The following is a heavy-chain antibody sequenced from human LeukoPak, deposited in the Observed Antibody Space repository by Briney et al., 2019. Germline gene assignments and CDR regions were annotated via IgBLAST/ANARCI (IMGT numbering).Heavy chain of an antibody. Sequence: GGALRVSCEASGCTFNTCAMSWVRQAPGKGLEWVSAISESGSGTYYADSVKGRFTISRDNSRNTLYLQMNSLRVDDTALYYCAKGVFGVNRAFDYWGQGTLVTVSS. CDR1: GCTFNTCA. D-gene: IGHD3-3*01. V-gene: IGHV3-23*01. CDR3: AKGVFGVNRAFDY. J-gene: IGHJ4*02. CDR2: ISESGSGT.